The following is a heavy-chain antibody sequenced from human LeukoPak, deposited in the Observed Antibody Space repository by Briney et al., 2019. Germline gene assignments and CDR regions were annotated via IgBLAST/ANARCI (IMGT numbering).Heavy chain of an antibody. V-gene: IGHV3-23*01. CDR2: ISGSGGST. CDR1: GCTFSSYA. CDR3: AKVRPCGGDCYSYYFDY. Sequence: GGSLRLSCAASGCTFSSYAMSWVRQAPGKGLEWVAAISGSGGSTYYADSVKGGFTISRDNSKNTLYLQMNSLRAEDTAVYYCAKVRPCGGDCYSYYFDYWGQGTLVTVPS. J-gene: IGHJ4*02. D-gene: IGHD2-21*02.